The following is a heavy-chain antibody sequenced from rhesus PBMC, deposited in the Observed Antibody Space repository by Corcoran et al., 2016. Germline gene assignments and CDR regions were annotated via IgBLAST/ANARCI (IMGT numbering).Heavy chain of an antibody. J-gene: IGHJ4*01. CDR1: GGSFSSYW. D-gene: IGHD3-16*01. CDR2: INGNSGTT. Sequence: QAQLQASGPGLVKPSETLSLTCAVSGGSFSSYWWSWIRQPPGMGLEWIGEINGNSGTTSYNPSPGSRVTISKDASKDHVSLNLKSVTAADTAVYYCARQEVVVTKGFDLWSQGILVTVSS. V-gene: IGHV4-80*01. CDR3: ARQEVVVTKGFDL.